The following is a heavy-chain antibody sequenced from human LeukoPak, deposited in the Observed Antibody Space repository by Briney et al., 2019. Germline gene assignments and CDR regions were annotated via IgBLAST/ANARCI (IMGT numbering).Heavy chain of an antibody. D-gene: IGHD5-18*01. Sequence: PGMSLRLSCAASGFTFNVYGIHWVRQAPGKGLEWVAVIWNDGSNKYYADSVKGRFTISRDNSKNTLYLQMNSLRAEDTAVYYCARDWDSYGNTIFDFWGQGTLVTVSS. CDR1: GFTFNVYG. V-gene: IGHV3-33*01. CDR2: IWNDGSNK. J-gene: IGHJ4*02. CDR3: ARDWDSYGNTIFDF.